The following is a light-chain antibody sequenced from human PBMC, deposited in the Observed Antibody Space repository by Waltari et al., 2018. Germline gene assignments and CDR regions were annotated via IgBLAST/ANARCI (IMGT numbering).Light chain of an antibody. CDR1: QSISRN. J-gene: IGKJ4*01. V-gene: IGKV3-15*01. Sequence: EIVMTQSPATLSVSPGDGATLSCRASQSISRNLAWYQQRPGQSPRLLIYAASTRATGGPGRFSGSGSGTEFTLSISTLQSEDFGVYYCQQYDDWPPLTFGGGTKVEIK. CDR2: AAS. CDR3: QQYDDWPPLT.